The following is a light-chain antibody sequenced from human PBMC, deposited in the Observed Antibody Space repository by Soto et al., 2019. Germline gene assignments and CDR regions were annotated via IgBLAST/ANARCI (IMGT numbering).Light chain of an antibody. Sequence: QSVMTQPASVSGTTGKSITISCTGTSSDVGGYNYVSWYQQHPGKAPKLMIYEVSNRPSGVSNRFSGSKSGNTASLTISGLQAEDEADYYCSSYTSSSTLYVFGTGTKVTVL. CDR1: SSDVGGYNY. J-gene: IGLJ1*01. CDR3: SSYTSSSTLYV. V-gene: IGLV2-14*01. CDR2: EVS.